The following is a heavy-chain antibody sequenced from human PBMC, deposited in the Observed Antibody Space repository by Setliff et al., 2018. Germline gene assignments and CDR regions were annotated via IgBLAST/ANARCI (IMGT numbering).Heavy chain of an antibody. J-gene: IGHJ4*02. Sequence: GGSLRLSCVVSGFTFSNYAMGWVRQTPGKGLEWVSVISGSGDRTFYADSVKGRFTISRDSSENTLYLQMNSLRVEDTAVYYCAKGQGGRDSGTIEAAIYGPQSYYFDYWGQGTLVTVSS. CDR2: ISGSGDRT. V-gene: IGHV3-23*01. CDR3: AKGQGGRDSGTIEAAIYGPQSYYFDY. CDR1: GFTFSNYA. D-gene: IGHD6-13*01.